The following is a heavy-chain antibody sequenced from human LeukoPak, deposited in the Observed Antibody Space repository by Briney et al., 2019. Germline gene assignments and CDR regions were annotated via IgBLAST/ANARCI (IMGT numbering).Heavy chain of an antibody. Sequence: SGGSLRLSCAASGFTFSSYWMHWVRQAPGKGLVWVSRINNVGSSTTYADSVKGRFTISRDNAKNTLYLQMNSLSAEDTAVYYCARDLDPRIAADRVPFDYWGQGTLVTVSS. D-gene: IGHD6-13*01. J-gene: IGHJ4*02. V-gene: IGHV3-74*01. CDR1: GFTFSSYW. CDR3: ARDLDPRIAADRVPFDY. CDR2: INNVGSST.